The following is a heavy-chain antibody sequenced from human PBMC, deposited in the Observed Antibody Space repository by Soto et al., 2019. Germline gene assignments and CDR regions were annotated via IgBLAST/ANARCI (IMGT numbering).Heavy chain of an antibody. CDR1: GYTFTDYY. V-gene: IGHV1-46*01. J-gene: IGHJ4*02. Sequence: ASVKVSCKASGYTFTDYYIHWVRQAPGQGLEWMGMINPSGGSTDYAQKFRGRVTMTRDTSTGTVYMELSSLRSEDTAVYYCARPHFPGCINAVCYPFDYWGQGTLVNVSS. CDR2: INPSGGST. D-gene: IGHD2-8*01. CDR3: ARPHFPGCINAVCYPFDY.